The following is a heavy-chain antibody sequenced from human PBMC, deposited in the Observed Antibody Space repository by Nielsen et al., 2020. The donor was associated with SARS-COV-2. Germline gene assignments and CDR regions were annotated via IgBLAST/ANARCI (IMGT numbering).Heavy chain of an antibody. CDR1: GFTFSSYS. CDR3: AKGRGVLWFGELRRAPRYYYYGMDV. CDR2: ISSSSSYI. Sequence: GESLKISCAASGFTFSSYSMNWVRQAPGKGLEWVSSISSSSSYIYYADSVKGRFTISRDNSKNTLYLQMNSLRAEDTAVYYCAKGRGVLWFGELRRAPRYYYYGMDVWGQGTTVTVSS. V-gene: IGHV3-21*04. J-gene: IGHJ6*02. D-gene: IGHD3-10*01.